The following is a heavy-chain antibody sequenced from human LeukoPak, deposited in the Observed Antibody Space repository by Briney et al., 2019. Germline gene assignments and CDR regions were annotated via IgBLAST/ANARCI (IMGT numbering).Heavy chain of an antibody. J-gene: IGHJ4*02. CDR2: IYYSGST. D-gene: IGHD3-22*01. Sequence: PSETLSLTCTVSGGSISSYYWSWIRQPPGKGLEWIGSIYYSGSTYYNPSLKSRVTISVDTSKNQFSLKLSSVTAADTAVYYCARDAFRDYYDSSGPGGWGQGTLVTVSS. CDR3: ARDAFRDYYDSSGPGG. CDR1: GGSISSYY. V-gene: IGHV4-59*05.